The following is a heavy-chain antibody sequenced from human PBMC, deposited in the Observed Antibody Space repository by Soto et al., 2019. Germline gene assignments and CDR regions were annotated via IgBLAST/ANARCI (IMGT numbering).Heavy chain of an antibody. CDR2: INSDGSTT. J-gene: IGHJ2*01. Sequence: EVQLVESGGGLVQPGGSLRLSCAASGLTFTSYWMHWVRQAPGKGLVWVSRINSDGSTTNYADSVKGRFTISRDNAENTLSLQMNSLRAEDTAVYYCSRATAVAGTDRWYFDLWGRGTLVTVSS. V-gene: IGHV3-74*01. D-gene: IGHD6-19*01. CDR1: GLTFTSYW. CDR3: SRATAVAGTDRWYFDL.